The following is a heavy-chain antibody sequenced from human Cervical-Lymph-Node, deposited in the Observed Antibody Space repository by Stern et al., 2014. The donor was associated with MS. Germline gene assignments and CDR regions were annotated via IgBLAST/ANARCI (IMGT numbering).Heavy chain of an antibody. V-gene: IGHV3-23*04. Sequence: EMQLVESGGGLVQPGGSLRLSCVASGFTFRSHAMSWVRQAPGKGLEWVSGISGSGGGTYYADSVKGRFTISRDSSTNTVYLQMNSLRAEDTALYYCAKGRWQQVVLDVWGQGTTVTVSS. CDR2: ISGSGGGT. D-gene: IGHD6-13*01. CDR3: AKGRWQQVVLDV. CDR1: GFTFRSHA. J-gene: IGHJ6*02.